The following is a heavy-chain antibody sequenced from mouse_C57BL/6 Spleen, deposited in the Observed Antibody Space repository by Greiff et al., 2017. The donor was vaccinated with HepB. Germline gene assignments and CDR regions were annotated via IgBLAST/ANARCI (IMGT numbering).Heavy chain of an antibody. CDR2: LWSGGST. Sequence: QVHVKQSGPGLVQPSQSLSITCTVSGFSLTSYGVHWVRQSPGKGLEWLGVLWSGGSTDYNAALISRLSISKDNSKSQVFFKMNSLQADDTAIYYCARTGDGSSYGFAYWGQGTLVTVSA. CDR1: GFSLTSYG. V-gene: IGHV2-2*01. D-gene: IGHD1-1*01. CDR3: ARTGDGSSYGFAY. J-gene: IGHJ3*01.